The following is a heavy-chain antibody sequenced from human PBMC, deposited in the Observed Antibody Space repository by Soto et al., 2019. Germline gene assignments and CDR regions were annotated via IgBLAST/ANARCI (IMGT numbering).Heavy chain of an antibody. CDR1: GYGFTTYG. J-gene: IGHJ4*02. D-gene: IGHD1-1*01. V-gene: IGHV1-18*01. Sequence: QIHLVQSGAEVKTPGASVKVSCKGPGYGFTTYGITWVRQAPGQGLEWMAWISAHNGNTNYAQKLQGRVTVTRDTSTSTAYMELRSLRSDDTAVYYCARGRYGDYWGQGALVTVSS. CDR3: ARGRYGDY. CDR2: ISAHNGNT.